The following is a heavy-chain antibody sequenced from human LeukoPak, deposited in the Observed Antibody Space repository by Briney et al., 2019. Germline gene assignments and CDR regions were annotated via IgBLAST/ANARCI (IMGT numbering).Heavy chain of an antibody. J-gene: IGHJ4*02. D-gene: IGHD6-13*01. V-gene: IGHV3-74*01. Sequence: GGSLRLSCEASEFTLKDYWMHWVRQGPGKGLVWVSRINSDGSSTSYADSVKGRFTISRDNAKNTLYLQMNSLRAEDTAVYYCARGSRYSSSWYLTDLVDYWGQGTLVTVSS. CDR1: EFTLKDYW. CDR2: INSDGSST. CDR3: ARGSRYSSSWYLTDLVDY.